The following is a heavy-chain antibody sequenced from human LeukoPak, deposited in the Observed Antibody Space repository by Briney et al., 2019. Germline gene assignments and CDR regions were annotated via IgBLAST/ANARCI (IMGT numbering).Heavy chain of an antibody. CDR3: AKDNSYDSSGYYGG. V-gene: IGHV3-43*02. D-gene: IGHD3-22*01. CDR2: ISGDGAST. J-gene: IGHJ4*02. Sequence: GRSLRLSWPASSFTFDDYAMHCVRQAPGKCLEWVSLISGDGASTYYADSVKGRFTISRDNSKNSLYLQMNSLRTEDSALYYCAKDNSYDSSGYYGGWGQGTLVTVSS. CDR1: SFTFDDYA.